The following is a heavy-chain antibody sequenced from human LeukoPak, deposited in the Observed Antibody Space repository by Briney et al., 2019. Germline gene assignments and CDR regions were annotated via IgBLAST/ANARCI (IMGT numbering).Heavy chain of an antibody. CDR2: ISSSSSTI. V-gene: IGHV3-48*01. J-gene: IGHJ4*02. D-gene: IGHD6-13*01. CDR3: ARGPPIAAAGYFDY. CDR1: GFTFRSYS. Sequence: GGSLRLSCAASGFTFRSYSMNWVRQAPGKGLEWVSYISSSSSTIYYADSVKGRFTISRDNAKNSLYLQMNSLRAEDTAVYYCARGPPIAAAGYFDYWGQGTLVTVS.